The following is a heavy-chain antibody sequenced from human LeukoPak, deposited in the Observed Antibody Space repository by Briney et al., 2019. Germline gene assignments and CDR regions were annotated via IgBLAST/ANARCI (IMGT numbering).Heavy chain of an antibody. D-gene: IGHD3-16*02. J-gene: IGHJ4*02. CDR1: GGSFSGDF. CDR3: ARSKDYVWGTYRWALGY. Sequence: SETLSLTCAVHGGSFSGDFWSWSRQRPGKGPEWMVEINHTGSTNYNPSLKSRVTISVDTSKNKFSLKVSSVTDADTAVYYCARSKDYVWGTYRWALGYWGQGTLVTVSS. V-gene: IGHV4-34*01. CDR2: INHTGST.